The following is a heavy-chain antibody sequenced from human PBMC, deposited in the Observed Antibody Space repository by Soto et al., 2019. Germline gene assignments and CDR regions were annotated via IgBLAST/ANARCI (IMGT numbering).Heavy chain of an antibody. J-gene: IGHJ6*04. CDR3: ARLKEYSWMDV. D-gene: IGHD2-21*01. V-gene: IGHV4-39*01. Sequence: SETLSLTCTVSGGSISSSSYYWGWIRQPPGKGLEWIGSIYYSGSTYYNPSLKSRVTISVDTSKNQFSLKLSSVTAADTAVYYCARLKEYSWMDVWGKGTTVTVSS. CDR1: GGSISSSSYY. CDR2: IYYSGST.